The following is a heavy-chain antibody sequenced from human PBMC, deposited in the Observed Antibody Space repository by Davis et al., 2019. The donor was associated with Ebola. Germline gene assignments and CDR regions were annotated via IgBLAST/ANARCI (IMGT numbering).Heavy chain of an antibody. V-gene: IGHV3-30-3*01. CDR1: GIDFRTSI. CDR2: FPIDGGYT. J-gene: IGHJ4*02. Sequence: PGGSLRLSCIVSGIDFRTSIMHWVRQAPGKGLKWVALFPIDGGYTQYGDAVKGRFTISRDVSKNTVSLQMNSLRADDTVVYYCAREGISSGRAGSFDYWGQGTLVTVAS. CDR3: AREGISSGRAGSFDY. D-gene: IGHD6-19*01.